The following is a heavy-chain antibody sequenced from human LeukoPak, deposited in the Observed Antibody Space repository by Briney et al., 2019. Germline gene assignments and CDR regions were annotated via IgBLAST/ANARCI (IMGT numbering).Heavy chain of an antibody. CDR3: ARLSRPPVWVNFHDFDY. CDR1: GYNFNSHY. J-gene: IGHJ4*02. Sequence: GESLKISCKGSGYNFNSHYIAWVRQMPGKCLEWMGFIYPDDFDTKYSPSFQGQVTISVDKSSTTAYLQWSGLKASDTAMYYCARLSRPPVWVNFHDFDYWGQGTLVTVSS. D-gene: IGHD3-16*01. CDR2: IYPDDFDT. V-gene: IGHV5-51*01.